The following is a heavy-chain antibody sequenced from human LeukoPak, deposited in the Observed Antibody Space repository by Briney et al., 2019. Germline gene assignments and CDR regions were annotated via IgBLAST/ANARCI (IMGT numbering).Heavy chain of an antibody. D-gene: IGHD2-15*01. CDR2: ISYSGST. J-gene: IGHJ6*04. V-gene: IGHV4-59*01. Sequence: SETLSLTCTVSGGSISTYYWSWIRQPPGKGLEWIGYISYSGSTNYNPSLKSRVTISVDTSKNQFSLKLSPVTAADTAVYYCARRLGYCSGGSCYSRPAELDVWGKGTTVIVSS. CDR3: ARRLGYCSGGSCYSRPAELDV. CDR1: GGSISTYY.